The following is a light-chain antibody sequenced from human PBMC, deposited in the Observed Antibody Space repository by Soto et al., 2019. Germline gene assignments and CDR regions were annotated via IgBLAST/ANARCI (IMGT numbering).Light chain of an antibody. CDR1: QSVNYN. V-gene: IGKV3-15*01. Sequence: EVVLTQSPVTLSLSPGERATLSCRASQSVNYNLAWYQQKPGHAPRLLIYITSTRATGIPARFSGSGSGTEFTLTISSLQSEDSAVYYCQQYNNWPSWTFGQGTKVDIK. CDR2: ITS. J-gene: IGKJ1*01. CDR3: QQYNNWPSWT.